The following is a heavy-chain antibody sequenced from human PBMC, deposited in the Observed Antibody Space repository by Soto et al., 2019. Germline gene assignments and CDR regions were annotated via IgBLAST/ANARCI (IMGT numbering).Heavy chain of an antibody. J-gene: IGHJ4*02. CDR1: GFTISSNY. D-gene: IGHD6-19*01. Sequence: GGSLRLSCAASGFTISSNYMHWVRQAPGKGLEWVAVISYDGSNKYYADSVKGRFTISRDNSKNTLYLQMNSLRAEDTAVYYCASTGLVSSGYYSFDYWGQGTLVTVSS. CDR3: ASTGLVSSGYYSFDY. V-gene: IGHV3-30-3*01. CDR2: ISYDGSNK.